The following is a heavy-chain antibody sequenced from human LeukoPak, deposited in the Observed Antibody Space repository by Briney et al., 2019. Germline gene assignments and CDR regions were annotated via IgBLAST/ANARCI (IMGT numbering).Heavy chain of an antibody. Sequence: GGSLRLSCAASGFTVSSNYMSWVRQAPGKGLEWVSVIYSGGSTYYADSVKGRFTISRDKSKNTLYLQMNSLRAEDTAVYYCARHYGGKSLWCKAWGQGTLVTVSS. CDR3: ARHYGGKSLWCKA. CDR2: IYSGGST. J-gene: IGHJ5*02. D-gene: IGHD4-23*01. V-gene: IGHV3-66*04. CDR1: GFTVSSNY.